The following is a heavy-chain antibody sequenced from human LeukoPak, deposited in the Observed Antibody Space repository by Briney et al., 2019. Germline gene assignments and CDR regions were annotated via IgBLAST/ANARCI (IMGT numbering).Heavy chain of an antibody. Sequence: PGGSLRLSCAASGLTVSTKHMSWVRQAPGKGLEWVSVIYSGGTTNYAESVKGRFTISRDDSKNTLHLQMNSLRAEDTAGYYCARESGYSYGGLFDYWGQGTLVTVSS. CDR1: GLTVSTKH. D-gene: IGHD5-18*01. J-gene: IGHJ4*02. CDR3: ARESGYSYGGLFDY. V-gene: IGHV3-53*01. CDR2: IYSGGTT.